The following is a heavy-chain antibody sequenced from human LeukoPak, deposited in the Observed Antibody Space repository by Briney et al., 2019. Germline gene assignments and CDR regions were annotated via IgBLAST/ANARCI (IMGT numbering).Heavy chain of an antibody. CDR1: GGSFSGYY. CDR2: INHSGST. CDR3: ARAVAYDLDY. Sequence: LETLSLTCAVYGGSFSGYYWSWIRQPPGKGLEWIGEINHSGSTNYNPSLKSRVTISVDTSKNQFSLKLSSVTAADTAVYYCARAVAYDLDYWGQGTLVTISS. V-gene: IGHV4-34*01. J-gene: IGHJ4*02. D-gene: IGHD3-3*01.